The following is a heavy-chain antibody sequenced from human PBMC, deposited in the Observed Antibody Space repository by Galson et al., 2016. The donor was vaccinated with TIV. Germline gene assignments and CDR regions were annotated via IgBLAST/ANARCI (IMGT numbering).Heavy chain of an antibody. J-gene: IGHJ6*02. Sequence: SLRLSCAASGLPVTENYMTWVRQAPGKGLEWVALIYSNGNTIYADPVKGRFTISRDNSKNMVYLQMNSLRTEDKAVYFCSRERRLCGNECYLKYYYGMDVLCPGNTVPVSS. V-gene: IGHV3-66*03. D-gene: IGHD2-21*01. CDR1: GLPVTENY. CDR2: IYSNGNT. CDR3: SRERRLCGNECYLKYYYGMDV.